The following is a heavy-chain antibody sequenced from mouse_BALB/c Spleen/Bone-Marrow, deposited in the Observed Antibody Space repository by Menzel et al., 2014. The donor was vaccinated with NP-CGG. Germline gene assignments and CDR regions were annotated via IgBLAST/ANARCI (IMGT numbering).Heavy chain of an antibody. Sequence: EAMLAESGGGLVQPGGSLRLSCATSGFTFTDYYMSWVRQPPGKALEWLAFIRNKANGYTTEYSASVKGRFTISRDNSQSILYLHMTTLRPEARATYYCARDMGLLRFDYWGHGATLTVSS. V-gene: IGHV7-3*02. CDR2: IRNKANGYTT. CDR3: ARDMGLLRFDY. D-gene: IGHD1-1*01. CDR1: GFTFTDYY. J-gene: IGHJ2*01.